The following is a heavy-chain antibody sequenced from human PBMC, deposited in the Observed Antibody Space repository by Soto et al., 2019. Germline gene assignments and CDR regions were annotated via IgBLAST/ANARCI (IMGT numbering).Heavy chain of an antibody. Sequence: GGSLRLSCAASGFTFSSHWMHWVRQAPGKGLVWVSRINSDGSSTSYADSVKGRFTISRDNAKNTLYLQMNSLRAEDTAVYYCTTSSGWFDEPPFDIWGQGTMGTVSS. V-gene: IGHV3-74*01. D-gene: IGHD6-19*01. J-gene: IGHJ3*02. CDR1: GFTFSSHW. CDR2: INSDGSST. CDR3: TTSSGWFDEPPFDI.